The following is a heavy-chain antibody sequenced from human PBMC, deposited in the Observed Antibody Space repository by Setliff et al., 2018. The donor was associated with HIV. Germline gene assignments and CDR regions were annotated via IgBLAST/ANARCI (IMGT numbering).Heavy chain of an antibody. Sequence: PGGSLRLSCATSGFIFSSYEMNWVRQAPGKGLEWISFIGGHGSIIHYADSVKGRFTISRDNAKNSLSLQMNSLRAEDTAVYYCARDSSSWSWAEYFQFWGQGTPVTVSS. CDR2: IGGHGSII. CDR1: GFIFSSYE. CDR3: ARDSSSWSWAEYFQF. D-gene: IGHD6-13*01. J-gene: IGHJ1*01. V-gene: IGHV3-48*03.